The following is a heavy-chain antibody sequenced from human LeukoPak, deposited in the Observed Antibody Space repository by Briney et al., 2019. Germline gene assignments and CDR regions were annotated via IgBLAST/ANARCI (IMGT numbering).Heavy chain of an antibody. J-gene: IGHJ4*02. Sequence: GGSLRLSCAASGFTFSSYAMHWVRQAPGKGLEWVAVISYDGSNKYYADSAKGRFTISRDNSKSTLYLQMNSLRAEDTAVYYCARGGVRAPIAAAAFDYWGQGTLVTVSS. D-gene: IGHD6-13*01. CDR3: ARGGVRAPIAAAAFDY. CDR2: ISYDGSNK. V-gene: IGHV3-30*04. CDR1: GFTFSSYA.